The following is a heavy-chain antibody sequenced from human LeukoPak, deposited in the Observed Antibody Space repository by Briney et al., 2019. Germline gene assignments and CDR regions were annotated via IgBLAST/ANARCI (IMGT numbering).Heavy chain of an antibody. CDR1: GFTFSSYS. CDR2: ISSSSSYI. D-gene: IGHD3-22*01. CDR3: ARVGDSSGYYYYGMDV. V-gene: IGHV3-21*01. J-gene: IGHJ6*02. Sequence: GGSLRLSCAASGFTFSSYSMNWVRQAPGKGLEWVSSISSSSSYIYYADSVKGRFTISRDNAKNSLYPQMNSLRAEDTAVYYCARVGDSSGYYYYGMDVWGQGTTVTVSS.